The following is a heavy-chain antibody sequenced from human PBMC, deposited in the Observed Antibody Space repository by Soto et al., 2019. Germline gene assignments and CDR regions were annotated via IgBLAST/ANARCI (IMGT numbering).Heavy chain of an antibody. D-gene: IGHD2-21*02. J-gene: IGHJ4*02. Sequence: QVQLVQSGAEEKKPGASVKVSCKASGYTFTSYAMHWVRQAPGQRLEWMGWINAGNGNTKYSQKFQGRVTITRDTYASTAYREMSSLRSEYTAVYYCARSIVVVTALDYWGQGTLVTVSS. CDR2: INAGNGNT. V-gene: IGHV1-3*05. CDR3: ARSIVVVTALDY. CDR1: GYTFTSYA.